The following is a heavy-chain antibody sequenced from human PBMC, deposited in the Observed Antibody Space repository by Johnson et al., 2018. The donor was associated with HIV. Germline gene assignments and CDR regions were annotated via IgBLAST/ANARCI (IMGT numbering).Heavy chain of an antibody. D-gene: IGHD4-23*01. Sequence: VQLVESGGGVVQPGRSLRLSCAASGFTFSNAWMSWVRQAPGKGLEWVAKIKQAGSETYYVDSVKGRFTISRDNAKDLLVLQMNSLRAEDTAVYYCAKDLAPYRTVVKSRDAFDIWGQGTMVTVSS. CDR1: GFTFSNAW. V-gene: IGHV3-7*01. J-gene: IGHJ3*02. CDR3: AKDLAPYRTVVKSRDAFDI. CDR2: IKQAGSET.